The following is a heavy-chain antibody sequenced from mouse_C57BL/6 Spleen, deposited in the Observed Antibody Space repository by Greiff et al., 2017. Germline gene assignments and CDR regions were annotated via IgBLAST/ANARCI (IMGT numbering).Heavy chain of an antibody. CDR3: SRSFYYDYVVFDY. V-gene: IGHV1-80*01. CDR2: IYPGDGDT. CDR1: GYAFSSYW. D-gene: IGHD2-4*01. J-gene: IGHJ2*01. Sequence: QVQLQQSGAELVKPGASVKISCKASGYAFSSYWMNWVKQRPGKGLEWIGQIYPGDGDTNYNGKFKGKATLTADKSSSTAYMQLSSLTSEDSAVYFCSRSFYYDYVVFDYWGQGTTLTVSS.